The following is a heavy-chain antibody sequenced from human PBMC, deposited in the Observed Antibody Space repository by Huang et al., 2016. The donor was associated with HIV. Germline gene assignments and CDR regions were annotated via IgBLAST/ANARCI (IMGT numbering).Heavy chain of an antibody. D-gene: IGHD6-6*01. CDR1: GYSFSSDW. V-gene: IGHV5-51*01. CDR3: ARRFSSSSGYFDY. Sequence: VQLVQSGAEVKKPGESLKISCKGSGYSFSSDWIAWVRQMPGKGLEWMGIILPDDYDTTYSPSFEGQVTISADKSIGTAYLQWSSLKASDTAMYYCARRFSSSSGYFDYWGQGSLVTVSS. CDR2: ILPDDYDT. J-gene: IGHJ4*02.